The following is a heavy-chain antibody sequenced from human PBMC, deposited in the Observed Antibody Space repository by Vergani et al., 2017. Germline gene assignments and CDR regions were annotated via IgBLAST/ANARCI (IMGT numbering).Heavy chain of an antibody. V-gene: IGHV3-23*04. Sequence: EVQLVESGGGLVQPGGSLRLSCAASGVTFSSYAMSWVRQAPGKGLEWVSAISGSGGSTYYADSVEGRFTISGDKSKNTLYLQMNCLRADDTAVDYCAKALFGGVIVNSFDDWGQGTLVTVSS. CDR3: AKALFGGVIVNSFDD. CDR2: ISGSGGST. J-gene: IGHJ5*02. CDR1: GVTFSSYA. D-gene: IGHD3-16*02.